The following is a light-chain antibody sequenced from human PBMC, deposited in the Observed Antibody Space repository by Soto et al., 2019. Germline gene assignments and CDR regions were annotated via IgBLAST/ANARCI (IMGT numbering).Light chain of an antibody. CDR3: QQYGSSGT. V-gene: IGKV3-20*01. Sequence: VVTQSPATRSLSPGERAALSCRASQSVSSYLAWYQQKPGQAPRLLIYDASNRATGIPDRFSGSGSGTDFTLTISRLAHEDFAVYYCQQYGSSGTFGQGTKVDIK. J-gene: IGKJ1*01. CDR1: QSVSSY. CDR2: DAS.